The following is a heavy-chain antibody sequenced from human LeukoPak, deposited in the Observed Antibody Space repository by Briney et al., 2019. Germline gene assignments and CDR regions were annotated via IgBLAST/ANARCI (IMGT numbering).Heavy chain of an antibody. Sequence: GGLRPSCAASGFTFSSYNMNWVRQAPGKGLEWVSHIRTDGTTISYAESVKGRFTISRDNAKNSLSLQMNSLRAEDTAVYYCARSYCSSTTCYPIDYWGQGTLVTVSS. CDR3: ARSYCSSTTCYPIDY. J-gene: IGHJ4*02. V-gene: IGHV3-48*04. CDR1: GFTFSSYN. D-gene: IGHD2-2*01. CDR2: IRTDGTTI.